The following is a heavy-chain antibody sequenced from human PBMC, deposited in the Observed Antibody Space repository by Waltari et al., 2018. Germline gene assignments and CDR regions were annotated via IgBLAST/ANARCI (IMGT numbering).Heavy chain of an antibody. J-gene: IGHJ6*03. CDR1: GGSISSGSYY. CDR2: IYTSGST. Sequence: QVQLQESGPGLVKPSQTLSLTCTVSGGSISSGSYYWSWIRQPAGKGLEWIGRIYTSGSTNYNPSLKSRVTISVDTSKNQFSLKLSSVTAADTAVYYCARDDYYYYMDVWGKGTTVTVSS. CDR3: ARDDYYYYMDV. V-gene: IGHV4-61*02.